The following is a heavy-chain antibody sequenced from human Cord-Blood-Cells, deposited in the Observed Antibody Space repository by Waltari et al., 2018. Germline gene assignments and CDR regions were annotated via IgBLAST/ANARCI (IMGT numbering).Heavy chain of an antibody. CDR1: GCSISSSSYY. Sequence: QLQLQESGPGLVKPSETLSLTCTVSGCSISSSSYYWGWIRQPPGKGLEWIGSIYYSGSTYYNPSLKSRVTISVDTSKNQFSLKLSSVTAADTAVYYCAKTPRYYGCDYWGQGTLVTVSS. D-gene: IGHD3-22*01. J-gene: IGHJ4*02. CDR2: IYYSGST. CDR3: AKTPRYYGCDY. V-gene: IGHV4-39*01.